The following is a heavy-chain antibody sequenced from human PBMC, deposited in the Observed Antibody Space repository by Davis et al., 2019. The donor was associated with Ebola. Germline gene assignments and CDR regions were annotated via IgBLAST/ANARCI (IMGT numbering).Heavy chain of an antibody. CDR1: GFTFSSYW. CDR2: IRSSDTTI. V-gene: IGHV3-48*04. Sequence: GESLKISCAASGFTFSSYWMSWVRQAPGKGLEWVSSIRSSDTTIYYSDPVKGRFTVSRDNAKNSLYLQMNSLRAEDTAVYYCARDKRSRWYGGMDVWGQGTTVTVSS. J-gene: IGHJ6*02. D-gene: IGHD3-10*01. CDR3: ARDKRSRWYGGMDV.